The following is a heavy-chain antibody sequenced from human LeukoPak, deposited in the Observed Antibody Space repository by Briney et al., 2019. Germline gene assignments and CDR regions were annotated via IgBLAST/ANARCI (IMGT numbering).Heavy chain of an antibody. CDR1: GFTFTTFG. CDR3: AKVLGNDPGGYYWYCDL. V-gene: IGHV3-23*01. J-gene: IGHJ2*01. D-gene: IGHD6-13*01. Sequence: TGGSLRLSCAASGFTFTTFGMSWVRQAPGKGLEWVSAISDSGGGTYYADSVKGRFTISRDNSKNTLYLQMDSLRAEDTAEYYCAKVLGNDPGGYYWYCDLWGRGTLVTVSS. CDR2: ISDSGGGT.